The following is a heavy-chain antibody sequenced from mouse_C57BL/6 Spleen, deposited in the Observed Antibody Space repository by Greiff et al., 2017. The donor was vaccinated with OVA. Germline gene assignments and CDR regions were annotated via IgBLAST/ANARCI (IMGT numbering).Heavy chain of an antibody. Sequence: VQRVESDAELVKPGASVKISCKVSGYTFTDHPIHWMKQRPEQGLAWIGYIYPRDGSTKYNEKFKGKATLTADKSSSTAYMQLDRLTSEDSAVYFCARGATVVARNPDYLYYWGQSTTLTVSS. CDR3: ARGATVVARNPDYLYY. D-gene: IGHD1-1*01. J-gene: IGHJ2*01. CDR1: GYTFTDHP. V-gene: IGHV1-78*01. CDR2: IYPRDGST.